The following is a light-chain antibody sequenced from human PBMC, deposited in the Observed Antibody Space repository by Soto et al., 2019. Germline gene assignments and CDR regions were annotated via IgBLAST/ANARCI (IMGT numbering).Light chain of an antibody. Sequence: DIQMTQSPSSLSASVGDRVTITCQASQDISNYLNWYQQKPGKAPKLLIYDASNLETGVPSRFSGSGSGTDFTFTISSLQPEDIAIYYSQQHDNLPLTFGGGNKFELK. V-gene: IGKV1-33*01. CDR2: DAS. CDR1: QDISNY. CDR3: QQHDNLPLT. J-gene: IGKJ4*01.